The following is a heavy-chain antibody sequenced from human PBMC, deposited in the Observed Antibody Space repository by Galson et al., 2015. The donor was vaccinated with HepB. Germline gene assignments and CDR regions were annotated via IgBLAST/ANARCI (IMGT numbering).Heavy chain of an antibody. CDR2: IDSGGST. J-gene: IGHJ6*02. D-gene: IGHD4-11*01. Sequence: SLRLSCAGSGFIVSNNYMSWVRQAPGKGLEWVSVIDSGGSTHYADSVKGRFSISRDNSKNTLYFQMNSLRPEDTAVYYCVRDQGDDYLNYYYYHGMDVWGQGTTVTVSS. CDR1: GFIVSNNY. V-gene: IGHV3-66*02. CDR3: VRDQGDDYLNYYYYHGMDV.